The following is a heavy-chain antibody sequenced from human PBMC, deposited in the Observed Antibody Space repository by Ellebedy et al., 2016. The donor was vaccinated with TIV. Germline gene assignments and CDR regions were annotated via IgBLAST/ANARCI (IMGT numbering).Heavy chain of an antibody. V-gene: IGHV3-23*01. D-gene: IGHD3-9*01. CDR2: ISGSGGST. CDR1: GFTFSSYA. J-gene: IGHJ4*02. Sequence: GGSLRLXCAASGFTFSSYAMSWVRQAPGKGLEWVSAISGSGGSTYYADSVKGRFTISRDNSKNTLYLQMNSLRAEDTAVYYCAKDWADITIFLYWGQGTLVTVSS. CDR3: AKDWADITIFLY.